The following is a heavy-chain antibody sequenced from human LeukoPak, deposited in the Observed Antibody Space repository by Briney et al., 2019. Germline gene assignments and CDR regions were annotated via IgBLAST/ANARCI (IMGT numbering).Heavy chain of an antibody. CDR2: IYYSGST. J-gene: IGHJ4*02. Sequence: SETLSLTCTVSGGSISSYYWSWIRQPPGKGLERIGYIYYSGSTNYHPSLKSRVTISVDTSKNQFSLKLSSVTAADTAVYYCARGRRQQLVLYYFDYWGQGTLVTVSS. CDR1: GGSISSYY. D-gene: IGHD6-13*01. V-gene: IGHV4-59*08. CDR3: ARGRRQQLVLYYFDY.